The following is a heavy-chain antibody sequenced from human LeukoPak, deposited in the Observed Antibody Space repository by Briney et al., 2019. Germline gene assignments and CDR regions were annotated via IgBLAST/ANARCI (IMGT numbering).Heavy chain of an antibody. Sequence: PSQTLSLTCAISGDSVSSNSAAWNWIRQSPSRGLEWLGRTYYRPKWYNDYAVSVKSRITINPDTSKNQFSLQLNSVTPEDTAVYYCARADYYGSGSYSNFDYWGQGTLVTVSS. CDR3: ARADYYGSGSYSNFDY. J-gene: IGHJ4*02. D-gene: IGHD3-10*01. V-gene: IGHV6-1*01. CDR1: GDSVSSNSAA. CDR2: TYYRPKWYN.